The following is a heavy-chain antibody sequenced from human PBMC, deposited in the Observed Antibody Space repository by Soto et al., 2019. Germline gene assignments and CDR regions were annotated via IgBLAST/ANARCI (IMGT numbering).Heavy chain of an antibody. D-gene: IGHD5-12*01. V-gene: IGHV3-74*01. CDR3: ADSWLPTSY. J-gene: IGHJ4*02. Sequence: XESLSLSCAASGFIFSHYCMHWVRQAPGKGLVWVSRISPDGRTTTYADSVKGRFTISRDNAKSTLYLQMNSLTVEDGAVYYCADSWLPTSYWGPGTLVTVSS. CDR2: ISPDGRTT. CDR1: GFIFSHYC.